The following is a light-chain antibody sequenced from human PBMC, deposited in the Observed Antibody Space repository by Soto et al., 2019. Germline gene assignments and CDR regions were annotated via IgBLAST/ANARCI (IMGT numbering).Light chain of an antibody. CDR2: GAS. CDR1: QSVNTN. CDR3: QQYNNWPSWT. Sequence: EIAVTQSLATLSVSPGERATLSCRASQSVNTNFAWYQQKPGQAPRLLIYGASTRATGIPARFSGSGSGTEFTLTISSLQSEDFAVYYCQQYNNWPSWTFGQGTKVEIK. J-gene: IGKJ1*01. V-gene: IGKV3-15*01.